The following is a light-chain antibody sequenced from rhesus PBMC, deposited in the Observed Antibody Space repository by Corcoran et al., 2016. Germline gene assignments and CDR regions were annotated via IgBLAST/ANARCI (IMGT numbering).Light chain of an antibody. V-gene: IGLV10-114*01. CDR2: RDH. J-gene: IGLJ6*01. CDR3: SAWDHSLRADL. Sequence: QAGLTQPPSVSRGLRQTATLTCSGHDNNVGDQGAAWLQQHQGHPPKLLAYRDHNRPSGISERFSASRSRNTAFLTITGLQHEDEADYYCSAWDHSLRADLFGSGTKLTVL. CDR1: DNNVGDQG.